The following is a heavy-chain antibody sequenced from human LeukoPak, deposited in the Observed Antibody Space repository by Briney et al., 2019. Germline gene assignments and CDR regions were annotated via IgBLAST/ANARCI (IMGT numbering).Heavy chain of an antibody. J-gene: IGHJ4*02. Sequence: GGSLRLSCAASGFTFSSYAMSWVRQAPGKGLEWVSTISGSGGSTYYADSVKGRFTISRDNSKNTLHLQMNSLRAEDTAVYYCAKGGYCSSTSCPNDYWGQGTLVTVSS. V-gene: IGHV3-23*01. D-gene: IGHD2-2*01. CDR2: ISGSGGST. CDR3: AKGGYCSSTSCPNDY. CDR1: GFTFSSYA.